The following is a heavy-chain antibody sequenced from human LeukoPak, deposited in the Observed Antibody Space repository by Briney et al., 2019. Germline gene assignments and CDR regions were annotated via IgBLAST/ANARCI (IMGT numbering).Heavy chain of an antibody. CDR3: ARGRGYSYGYSSDS. V-gene: IGHV4-61*08. CDR2: VHYSGST. CDR1: GGSFSSGGYY. Sequence: PSETLSLTCTVSGGSFSSGGYYSSWMRQPRGKGLEWIGSVHYSGSTNYNPSLRSRVTISVDTSKTQISLRLSSVTAADTAVYYCARGRGYSYGYSSDSWGQGTLVTVSS. J-gene: IGHJ4*02. D-gene: IGHD5-18*01.